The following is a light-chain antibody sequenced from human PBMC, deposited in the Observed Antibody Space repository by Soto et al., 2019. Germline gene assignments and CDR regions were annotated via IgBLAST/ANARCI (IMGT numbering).Light chain of an antibody. Sequence: IRMTQSPSSRSASVGETVTITCRPSQAIGSIFAWYQQKPGRVPKLLIYFASTLQSGVPSRFSGGGSGTDFTLTISSLQPEDVAAYYCQKYDYAPLTFGGGTKVEMK. CDR3: QKYDYAPLT. CDR2: FAS. V-gene: IGKV1-27*01. CDR1: QAIGSI. J-gene: IGKJ4*01.